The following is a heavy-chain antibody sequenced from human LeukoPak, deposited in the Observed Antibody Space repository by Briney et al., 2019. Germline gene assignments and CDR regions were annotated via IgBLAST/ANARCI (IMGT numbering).Heavy chain of an antibody. V-gene: IGHV4-34*01. CDR2: INHSGST. J-gene: IGHJ4*02. D-gene: IGHD6-19*01. CDR3: ARGRWIAVAGPTEYYFDY. CDR1: GGSFSGYY. Sequence: KSSETLSLTCAVYGGSFSGYYWSWIRQPPGKGLEWIGEINHSGSTNYNPSLKSRVTISVDTSKNQFSLKLSSVTAADTAVYYCARGRWIAVAGPTEYYFDYWGQGTLVTVSS.